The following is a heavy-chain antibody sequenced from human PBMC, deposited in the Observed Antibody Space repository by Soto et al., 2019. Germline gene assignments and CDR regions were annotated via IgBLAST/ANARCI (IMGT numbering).Heavy chain of an antibody. CDR1: GGSISSGGSY. Sequence: PPETLSLTCTVSGGSISSGGSYWNWIRQGPGKGLEWIGYIYHSGSFYYTPSLKGRAIISADTSKNQFALKLSSVTAADTAVYYCARAPETPIIFGVVRRYFFDFWGQGSLVIVSS. V-gene: IGHV4-31*03. J-gene: IGHJ4*02. CDR2: IYHSGSF. D-gene: IGHD3-3*01. CDR3: ARAPETPIIFGVVRRYFFDF.